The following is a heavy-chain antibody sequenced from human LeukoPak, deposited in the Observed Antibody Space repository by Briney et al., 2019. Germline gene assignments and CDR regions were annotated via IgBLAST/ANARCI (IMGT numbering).Heavy chain of an antibody. CDR3: VRRPPHWNFWSVYFDY. V-gene: IGHV1-2*02. D-gene: IGHD3-3*01. CDR1: GYTFTGYY. Sequence: ASVKVSCKASGYTFTGYYMHWVRQAPGQGLEWMGWINPNSGGTNYAQKFQGRVTMTRDTSISTAYMELSRLRSDDTAVYYCVRRPPHWNFWSVYFDYWGQGTLVTVSS. CDR2: INPNSGGT. J-gene: IGHJ4*02.